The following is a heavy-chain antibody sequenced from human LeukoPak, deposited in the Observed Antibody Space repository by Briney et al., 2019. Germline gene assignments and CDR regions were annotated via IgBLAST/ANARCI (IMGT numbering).Heavy chain of an antibody. D-gene: IGHD6-19*01. CDR2: IYYSGST. CDR1: GGSISSGDYY. V-gene: IGHV4-30-4*01. Sequence: SQTLSLTCTVSGGSISSGDYYWSRIRQPPGKGLEWIGYIYYSGSTYYNPSLKSRVTISVDTSKNQFSLKLSSVTAADTAVYYCARSSGESGFFDYWGQGTLVTVSS. J-gene: IGHJ4*02. CDR3: ARSSGESGFFDY.